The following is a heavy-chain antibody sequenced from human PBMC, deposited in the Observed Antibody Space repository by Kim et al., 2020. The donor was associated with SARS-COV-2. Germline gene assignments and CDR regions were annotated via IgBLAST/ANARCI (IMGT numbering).Heavy chain of an antibody. D-gene: IGHD3-10*01. CDR3: ARQISGLLGHGMDV. CDR2: ISSSSSYI. J-gene: IGHJ6*02. CDR1: GFTFSSYS. V-gene: IGHV3-21*01. Sequence: GGSLRLSCAASGFTFSSYSMNWVRQAPGKGLEWVSSISSSSSYIYYADSVKGRFTISRDNAKNSLYLQMNSLRAEDTAVYYCARQISGLLGHGMDVWGQGTTVTVSS.